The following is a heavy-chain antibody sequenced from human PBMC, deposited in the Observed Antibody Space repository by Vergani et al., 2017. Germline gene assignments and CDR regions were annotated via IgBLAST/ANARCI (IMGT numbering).Heavy chain of an antibody. D-gene: IGHD6-13*01. CDR3: AKDLESYSSSWYALQEYYYYGMDV. CDR1: GFTFSSYA. J-gene: IGHJ6*02. CDR2: ISGSGGST. V-gene: IGHV3-23*01. Sequence: EVQLLESGGGLVQPGGSLRLSCAASGFTFSSYAMSWVRQAPGKGLEWVSDISGSGGSTYYADSVKGRFTISRDNSKNTLYLQMNSRGAEDTAVYYCAKDLESYSSSWYALQEYYYYGMDVWGQGTTVTVSS.